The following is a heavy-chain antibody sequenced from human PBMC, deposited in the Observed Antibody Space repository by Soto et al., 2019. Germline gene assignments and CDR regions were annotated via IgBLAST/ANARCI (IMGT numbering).Heavy chain of an antibody. V-gene: IGHV3-64D*06. CDR1: GFTFSSYA. D-gene: IGHD3-22*01. CDR2: ISSSGCST. J-gene: IGHJ3*01. CDR3: VKDVEYYDSSRYTYDAFDF. Sequence: GGSLRLSCSASGFTFSSYAMHWVRQAPGKGLEYVSAISSSGCSTYYADSVKGRFTISRDNSKNTLYLQMSSLRAEDTAVYYCVKDVEYYDSSRYTYDAFDFWGQGTMVTVSS.